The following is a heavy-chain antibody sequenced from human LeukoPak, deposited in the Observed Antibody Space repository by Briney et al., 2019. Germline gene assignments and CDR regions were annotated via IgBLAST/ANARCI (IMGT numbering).Heavy chain of an antibody. D-gene: IGHD3-3*01. Sequence: PPGGSLRLSCAASGFIFTNCFMSWVRQAPGKGLEWVASIKHDGSEKYYVDSVRGRFTISRDNTMNSLYLQMSSLRAEDTAVYYCATDRGWRTSGYYLYYFEYWGQGTLVTYSS. CDR2: IKHDGSEK. J-gene: IGHJ4*02. CDR3: ATDRGWRTSGYYLYYFEY. CDR1: GFIFTNCF. V-gene: IGHV3-7*01.